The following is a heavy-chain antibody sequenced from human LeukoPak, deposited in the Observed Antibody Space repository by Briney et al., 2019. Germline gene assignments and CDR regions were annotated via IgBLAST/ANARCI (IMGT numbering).Heavy chain of an antibody. CDR1: GFIFSSYD. Sequence: GGSLRLSCVGSGFIFSSYDMGWVRQAPGKGLEWVSSISRAGDRTYYEDTVKGRFTISRDNSRNTLYLQMNSLRAEETAVDYCARGEAFAFDVWGQGTMVTVSS. J-gene: IGHJ3*01. CDR3: ARGEAFAFDV. CDR2: ISRAGDRT. V-gene: IGHV3-23*01.